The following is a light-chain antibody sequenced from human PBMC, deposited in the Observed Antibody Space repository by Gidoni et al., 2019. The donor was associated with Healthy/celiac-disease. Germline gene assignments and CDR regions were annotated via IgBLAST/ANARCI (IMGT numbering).Light chain of an antibody. Sequence: QPALTQPASVSGSPGQSITISCTGTSSDVGGHNYVSWYQQHPGKAPKLMIYDVSNRPSGVSNRFSGSKSGNTASLTISGLQAEDEADYYCSSYTSSSTPLFGGGTKLTVL. CDR2: DVS. CDR1: SSDVGGHNY. J-gene: IGLJ2*01. V-gene: IGLV2-14*03. CDR3: SSYTSSSTPL.